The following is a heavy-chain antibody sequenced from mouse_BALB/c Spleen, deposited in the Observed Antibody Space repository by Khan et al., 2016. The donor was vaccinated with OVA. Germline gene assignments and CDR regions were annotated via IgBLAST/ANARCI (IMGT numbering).Heavy chain of an antibody. J-gene: IGHJ4*01. V-gene: IGHV3-2*02. CDR2: ISYSGST. CDR1: GYSITSDYA. CDR3: ASELRRYYAMDY. D-gene: IGHD4-1*01. Sequence: EVQLQESGPGLVKPSQSLSLTCTVTGYSITSDYAWNWIRQFPGNKLEWMGYISYSGSTTYNPSLKSRISITRDTSKDQFFLQLKSVTSEDTAIYYCASELRRYYAMDYWGQGTSVTVSS.